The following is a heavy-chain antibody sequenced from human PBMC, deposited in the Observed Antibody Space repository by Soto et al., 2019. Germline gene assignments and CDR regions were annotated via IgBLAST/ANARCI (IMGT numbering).Heavy chain of an antibody. D-gene: IGHD2-15*01. CDR2: IRNKANNYAT. CDR1: GFTFSASA. Sequence: GGSLRLSCEVSGFTFSASAMHWVRQASGKGLEWVGRIRNKANNYATVYAASVQGRFTISRDDSRNTAYLQMDSLKTEDTAVYYCTRQFVGDCSGGSCFLFDYWGQGTLVTVSS. CDR3: TRQFVGDCSGGSCFLFDY. V-gene: IGHV3-73*01. J-gene: IGHJ4*02.